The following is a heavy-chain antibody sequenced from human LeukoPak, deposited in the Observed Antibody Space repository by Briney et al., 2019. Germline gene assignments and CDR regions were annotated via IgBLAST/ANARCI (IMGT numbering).Heavy chain of an antibody. J-gene: IGHJ4*02. CDR1: GFTFSSYS. D-gene: IGHD3-9*01. CDR3: AVVPDYDILTGPDPNDY. CDR2: ISSSSSYI. Sequence: GGSLRLSCAASGFTFSSYSMNWVRQAPGKGLEWVSSISSSSSYIYYADSVKGRFTISRDNAKNSLYLRMNSLRAEDTAVYYCAVVPDYDILTGPDPNDYWGQGTLVTVSS. V-gene: IGHV3-21*01.